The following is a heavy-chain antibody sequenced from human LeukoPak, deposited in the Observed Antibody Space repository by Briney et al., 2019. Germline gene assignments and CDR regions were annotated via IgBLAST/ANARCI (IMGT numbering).Heavy chain of an antibody. CDR3: AREYYGDYKNWFDP. CDR1: GYTFTGYY. J-gene: IGHJ5*02. V-gene: IGHV1-2*02. CDR2: INPNSAGT. Sequence: ASVKVSCKASGYTFTGYYMHWVRQAPGQGLEWMGWINPNSAGTNYAQKFQGRVTMTRDTSISTAYMELSRLRSDDTAVYYCAREYYGDYKNWFDPWGQGTLVTVSS. D-gene: IGHD4-17*01.